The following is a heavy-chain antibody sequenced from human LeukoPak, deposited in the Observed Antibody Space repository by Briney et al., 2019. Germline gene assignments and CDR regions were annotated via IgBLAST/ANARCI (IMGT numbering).Heavy chain of an antibody. CDR3: ARRRCSSTSCYSLDY. D-gene: IGHD2-2*01. CDR1: GFTFSSYA. J-gene: IGHJ4*02. Sequence: GGSLSLSCVASGFTFSSYAMSWVRQAPGKGLEWVSAISGSGGSTYYADSVKGRFTISRDNSKNTLYLQMNSLRAEDTAVYYCARRRCSSTSCYSLDYWGQGTLVTVSS. V-gene: IGHV3-23*01. CDR2: ISGSGGST.